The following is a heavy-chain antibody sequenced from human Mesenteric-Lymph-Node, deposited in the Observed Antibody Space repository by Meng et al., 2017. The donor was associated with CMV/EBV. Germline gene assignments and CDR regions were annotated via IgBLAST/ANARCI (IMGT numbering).Heavy chain of an antibody. CDR1: GFTFSSNY. J-gene: IGHJ6*02. D-gene: IGHD1-1*01. CDR2: IYSGGST. V-gene: IGHV3-53*01. CDR3: AREGWNDYGMDV. Sequence: GGSLRLSCAASGFTFSSNYMSWVRQAPGKGLEWVSVIYSGGSTYYADSVKGRFTISRDNSKNTLYLQMNSLRAEDTAVYYCAREGWNDYGMDVWGQGTTVTVSS.